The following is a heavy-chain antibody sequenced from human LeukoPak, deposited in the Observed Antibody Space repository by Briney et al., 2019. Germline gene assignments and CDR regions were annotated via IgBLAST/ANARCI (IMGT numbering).Heavy chain of an antibody. CDR1: GGTFSSYA. V-gene: IGHV1-69*05. Sequence: ASVKVSCKASGGTFSSYAISWVRQAPGHGLEWMGGIIPIFSTANYAQKFQGRVTITTDESTRTDYMEMSSLRSEDTAVYYCARGYDFWSCNFFDYWGQGTLVTVSS. J-gene: IGHJ4*02. D-gene: IGHD3-3*01. CDR2: IIPIFSTA. CDR3: ARGYDFWSCNFFDY.